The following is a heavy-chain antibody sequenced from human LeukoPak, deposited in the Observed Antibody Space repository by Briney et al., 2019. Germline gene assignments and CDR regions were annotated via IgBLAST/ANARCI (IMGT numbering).Heavy chain of an antibody. V-gene: IGHV3-7*01. CDR3: SRRLDY. J-gene: IGHJ4*02. Sequence: GGSLRLSSTASGFTFSHYWMDWVRQAPGKGLEWVANINQDGSVKYYVDSVKGRFTISRDNTRNSLSLRMDSLRDDDTAVYYCSRRLDYSGQGTLVTVSS. CDR2: INQDGSVK. CDR1: GFTFSHYW.